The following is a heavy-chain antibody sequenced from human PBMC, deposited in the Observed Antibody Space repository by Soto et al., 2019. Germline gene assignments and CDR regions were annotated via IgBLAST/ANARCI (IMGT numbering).Heavy chain of an antibody. D-gene: IGHD5-18*01. CDR3: AKDLRGYSYAWVGMDV. Sequence: GGSLRLSCAASGFTFSSYGMHWVRQAPGKGLEWVAVISYDGSNKYYADSVKGRFTISRDNSKNTLYLQMNSLRAEDTAVYYCAKDLRGYSYAWVGMDVWGQGTTVTVSS. V-gene: IGHV3-30*18. CDR1: GFTFSSYG. J-gene: IGHJ6*02. CDR2: ISYDGSNK.